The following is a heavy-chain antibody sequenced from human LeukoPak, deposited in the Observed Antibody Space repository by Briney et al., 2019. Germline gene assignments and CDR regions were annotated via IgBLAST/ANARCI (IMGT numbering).Heavy chain of an antibody. CDR2: IYYSGST. Sequence: SETLSLTCTVSGGSISSSSYYWGWIRQPPGKGLEWIWSIYYSGSTYYNPSLKSRVTISVDTSKNQFSLKLSSVTAADTAVYYCGRERGFGSSSWYISAFDIWGQGTMVTVSS. D-gene: IGHD6-13*01. V-gene: IGHV4-39*02. CDR1: GGSISSSSYY. J-gene: IGHJ3*02. CDR3: GRERGFGSSSWYISAFDI.